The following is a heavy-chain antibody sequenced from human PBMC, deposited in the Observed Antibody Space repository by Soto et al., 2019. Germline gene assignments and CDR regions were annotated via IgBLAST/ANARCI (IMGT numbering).Heavy chain of an antibody. D-gene: IGHD5-12*01. J-gene: IGHJ6*02. CDR1: CGSFSGYY. Sequence: PSETLALTCAVYCGSFSGYYWSWIRQPPGKGLEWIGEIKHSGSTNYNPSLKSRVTISVDTSKNQFSLKLSSVTAADTAVYYCARTRVWSGYDYYYYYGMDVWGQGTTVTVSS. CDR2: IKHSGST. CDR3: ARTRVWSGYDYYYYYGMDV. V-gene: IGHV4-34*01.